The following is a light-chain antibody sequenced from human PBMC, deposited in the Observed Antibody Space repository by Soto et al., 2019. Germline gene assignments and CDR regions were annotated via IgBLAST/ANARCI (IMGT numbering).Light chain of an antibody. V-gene: IGKV3-20*01. CDR2: AAS. Sequence: EVVLTQSPGTLSLSPGERTTLSCRASQSVSSSYLAWYQQKPGQAPRLLIYAASSRATGIPDRFSGSGSGTDFTLTISRLEPEDFAVYYCQQYGSSRWTFGQETKVEIK. J-gene: IGKJ1*01. CDR1: QSVSSSY. CDR3: QQYGSSRWT.